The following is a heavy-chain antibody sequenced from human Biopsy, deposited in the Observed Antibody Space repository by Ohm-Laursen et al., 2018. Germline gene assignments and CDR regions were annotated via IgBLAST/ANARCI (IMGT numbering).Heavy chain of an antibody. Sequence: TLSLTCTVSGGSLSTYCWSWIRQPAGKGLEWIGRISSSGSTNYNPSLRSRVTLSMDTSKRQFSLKMSFVTAADTAVYYCARWTPEYDSSRYYLDAFDIWGQGTKVTVSS. V-gene: IGHV4-4*07. D-gene: IGHD3-22*01. CDR2: ISSSGST. J-gene: IGHJ3*02. CDR1: GGSLSTYC. CDR3: ARWTPEYDSSRYYLDAFDI.